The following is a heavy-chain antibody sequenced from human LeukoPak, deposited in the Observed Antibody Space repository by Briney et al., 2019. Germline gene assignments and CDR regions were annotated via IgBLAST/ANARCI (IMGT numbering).Heavy chain of an antibody. V-gene: IGHV3-48*03. Sequence: GGSLRLSCAVSGFTFSSYEMNWVRQAPGKGLEWVSYISSSGSAIYYADSVKGRFTISRDNAKNSLYLQMNSPRAEDTAVYYCARANYYDTSGFDYWGQGTLVTVSS. J-gene: IGHJ4*02. CDR1: GFTFSSYE. D-gene: IGHD3-22*01. CDR2: ISSSGSAI. CDR3: ARANYYDTSGFDY.